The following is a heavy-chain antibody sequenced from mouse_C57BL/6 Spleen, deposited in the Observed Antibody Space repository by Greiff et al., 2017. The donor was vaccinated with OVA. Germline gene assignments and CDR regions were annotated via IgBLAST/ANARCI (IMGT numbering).Heavy chain of an antibody. CDR2: IDPSDSET. V-gene: IGHV1-52*01. CDR3: ARSDGRGSLGYFDY. J-gene: IGHJ2*01. Sequence: QVHVKQPGAELVRPGSSVKLSCKASGYTFTSYWMHWVKQRPIQGLEWIGNIDPSDSETHYNQKFKDKATLTVDKSSSTAYMQLSSLTSEDSAVYYCARSDGRGSLGYFDYWGQGTTLTVSS. D-gene: IGHD1-1*01. CDR1: GYTFTSYW.